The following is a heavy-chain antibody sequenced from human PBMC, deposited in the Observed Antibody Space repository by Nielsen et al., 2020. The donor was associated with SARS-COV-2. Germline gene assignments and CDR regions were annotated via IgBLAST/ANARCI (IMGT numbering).Heavy chain of an antibody. Sequence: GGSLRLSYAVSGIIFSGSGIHWARQASGKGLEWIGRIRSKPNNYATAYGGSVEGRFTISRDDSKSTAYLQMNELQAEDTAVYYCSMLTTSSWYWGQGTLVTVSS. D-gene: IGHD6-13*01. CDR3: SMLTTSSWY. CDR2: IRSKPNNYAT. V-gene: IGHV3-73*01. J-gene: IGHJ4*02. CDR1: GIIFSGSG.